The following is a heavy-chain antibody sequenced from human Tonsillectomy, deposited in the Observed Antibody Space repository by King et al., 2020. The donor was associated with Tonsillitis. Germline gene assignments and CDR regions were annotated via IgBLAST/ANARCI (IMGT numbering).Heavy chain of an antibody. J-gene: IGHJ4*02. D-gene: IGHD1-26*01. CDR3: AKTIPESYGIGDY. CDR1: GFTVSTSA. V-gene: IGHV3-23*01. Sequence: VQSGGSLRLSCAASGFTVSTSAMTWVRQAPGKGLEWVSSISDIGDTTYYADSVKGRFTISRDKSKNTRYLQMNSLKAEDTAGYYCAKTIPESYGIGDYWGQGTLVTVSS. CDR2: ISDIGDTT.